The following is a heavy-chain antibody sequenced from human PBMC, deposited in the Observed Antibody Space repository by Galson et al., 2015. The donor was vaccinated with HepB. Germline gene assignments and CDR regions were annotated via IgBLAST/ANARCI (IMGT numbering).Heavy chain of an antibody. Sequence: SLRLSCAASGFTFSDHYMDWVRQAPGKGLEWVGRTRNKANSSTTEYAASVKGRFTISRDDSKNPLYLQMNSLKMEDTAVYYCARVWPSGSYPLDYWGQGTLVTVSS. V-gene: IGHV3-72*01. J-gene: IGHJ4*02. D-gene: IGHD1-26*01. CDR1: GFTFSDHY. CDR3: ARVWPSGSYPLDY. CDR2: TRNKANSSTT.